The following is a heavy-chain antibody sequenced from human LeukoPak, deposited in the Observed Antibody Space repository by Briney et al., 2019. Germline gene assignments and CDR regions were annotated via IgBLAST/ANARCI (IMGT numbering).Heavy chain of an antibody. CDR1: GFTFSSYA. V-gene: IGHV3-23*01. CDR2: ISGSGGST. CDR3: AKVNAHYEILTGYQGIRFDY. J-gene: IGHJ4*02. D-gene: IGHD3-9*01. Sequence: GGSLRLSCAASGFTFSSYAMSWVRQAPGKGLEWVSAISGSGGSTYYADSVKGRFTISRDNSKNTLYLQMNSLRAEDTAVYYCAKVNAHYEILTGYQGIRFDYWGQGTLVTVST.